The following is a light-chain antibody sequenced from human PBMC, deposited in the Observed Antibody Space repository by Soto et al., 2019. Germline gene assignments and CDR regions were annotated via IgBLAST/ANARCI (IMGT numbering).Light chain of an antibody. Sequence: QSVLTQPASVSGSPGQSITISCTGTSSDFGGYNYVSWHQQHPGKAPKLMIYEVSDRPSGVSNRFSGSKSGNTASLTISGLQAEDEADYYCSSYTSTTTPYVFGTGTKVTVL. J-gene: IGLJ1*01. CDR3: SSYTSTTTPYV. V-gene: IGLV2-14*01. CDR1: SSDFGGYNY. CDR2: EVS.